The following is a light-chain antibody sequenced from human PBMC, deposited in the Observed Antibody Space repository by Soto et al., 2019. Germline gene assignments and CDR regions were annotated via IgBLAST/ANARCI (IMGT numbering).Light chain of an antibody. CDR3: QQYNNWPPWT. Sequence: EIVLTQSPGTLSLSPGERATLSCRASQSVTSNSLAWYHQKPGQPPRLLIYGASTRATGIPARFSGSGSGTEFTLTISSLQSEDFAVYYCQQYNNWPPWTFGQGTKVEIK. V-gene: IGKV3-15*01. J-gene: IGKJ1*01. CDR1: QSVTSN. CDR2: GAS.